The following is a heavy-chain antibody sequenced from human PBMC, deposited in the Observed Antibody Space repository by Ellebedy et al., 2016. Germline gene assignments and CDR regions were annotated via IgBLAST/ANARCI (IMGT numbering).Heavy chain of an antibody. CDR3: YYGHYSGY. V-gene: IGHV3-23*01. Sequence: GGSLRLSXATSGLRFGDFFMSWVRQAPGRGLEWISTISGDGENTFSADSVKGRLTISRDNSRNTLYLQMDSLRAADTAVYYCYYGHYSGYWGQGTLVTVSS. CDR2: ISGDGENT. D-gene: IGHD4-17*01. J-gene: IGHJ4*02. CDR1: GLRFGDFF.